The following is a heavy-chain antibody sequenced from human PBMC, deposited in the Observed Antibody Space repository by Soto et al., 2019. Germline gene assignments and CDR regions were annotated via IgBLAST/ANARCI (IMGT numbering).Heavy chain of an antibody. V-gene: IGHV3-64*01. CDR3: ASHNY. J-gene: IGHJ4*02. Sequence: GGSLRLSCAASGFTFSSYAMHWVRQAPGKGLEYVSAISSNGGSTDYANSVKGRFTVYRDNSKNTLYLQMGSLRAEDMAVYYCASHNYWGQGTLVTVSS. CDR2: ISSNGGST. CDR1: GFTFSSYA.